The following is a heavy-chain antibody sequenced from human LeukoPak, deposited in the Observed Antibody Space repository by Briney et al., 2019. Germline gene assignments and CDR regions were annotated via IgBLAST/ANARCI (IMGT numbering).Heavy chain of an antibody. CDR2: ISSSSSYI. V-gene: IGHV3-21*01. Sequence: GGSLRLSCAASGFTFSRYWMSWVRQAPGKGLEWVSSISSSSSYIYYADSVKGRFTISRDNAKNTLYLQMNSLRAEDTAVYYCASRRGDSSGYYFIVDGYWGQGTLVTVSS. CDR1: GFTFSRYW. CDR3: ASRRGDSSGYYFIVDGY. D-gene: IGHD3-22*01. J-gene: IGHJ4*02.